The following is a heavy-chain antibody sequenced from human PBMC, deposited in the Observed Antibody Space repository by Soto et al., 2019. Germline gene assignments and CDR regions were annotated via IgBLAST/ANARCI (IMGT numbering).Heavy chain of an antibody. V-gene: IGHV1-18*01. J-gene: IGHJ3*02. CDR2: ISAYNGNT. CDR3: ARVPSGSIAARSRGAFGI. CDR1: GYTFTSYG. Sequence: ASVKVSCKASGYTFTSYGISWVRQAPGQGLEWMGWISAYNGNTNYAQKLQGRVTMTTDTSTSTAYMELRSLRSDDTAVYYCARVPSGSIAARSRGAFGIWGQGTMVTVS. D-gene: IGHD6-6*01.